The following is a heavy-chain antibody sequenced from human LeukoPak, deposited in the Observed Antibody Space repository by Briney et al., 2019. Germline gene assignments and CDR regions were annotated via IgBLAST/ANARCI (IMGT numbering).Heavy chain of an antibody. J-gene: IGHJ4*02. Sequence: GSLRLSCVASGFPFSSYWMTWVRQPPGKGLEWVGSIYYSETTYYNPSLKSRVTISVDTSKNQFSLKLSSVTAADTAVYYCARRSSSYFFDYWGQGTLVTVSS. D-gene: IGHD6-6*01. V-gene: IGHV4-39*01. CDR1: GFPFSSYW. CDR2: IYYSETT. CDR3: ARRSSSYFFDY.